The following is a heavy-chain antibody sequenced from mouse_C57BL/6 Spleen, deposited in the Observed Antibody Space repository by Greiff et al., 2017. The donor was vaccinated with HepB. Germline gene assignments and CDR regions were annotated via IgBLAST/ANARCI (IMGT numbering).Heavy chain of an antibody. V-gene: IGHV1-61*01. CDR2: IYPSDSET. J-gene: IGHJ1*03. Sequence: QVQLQQPGAELVRPGSSVKLSCKASGYTFTSYWMDWVKQRPGQGLEWIGNIYPSDSETHYNQKFKDKATLTVDKSSSNAYMQLSSLTSEDSAVYYCARSSGDLHYGSSPPWYFDVWGTGTTVTVSA. D-gene: IGHD1-1*01. CDR1: GYTFTSYW. CDR3: ARSSGDLHYGSSPPWYFDV.